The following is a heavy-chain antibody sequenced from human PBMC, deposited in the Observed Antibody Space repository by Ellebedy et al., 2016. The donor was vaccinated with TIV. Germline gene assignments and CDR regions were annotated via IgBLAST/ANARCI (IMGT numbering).Heavy chain of an antibody. Sequence: GESLKISCAASGFTFSSYDMHWVRQAPGKGLEWVSSITESGGNTSYADSVKGRFTISRDNSKDTLFLQMNSLRAEDTAIYFCARDPVGVGPAFDVWGQGTMVTVSS. J-gene: IGHJ3*01. D-gene: IGHD4-23*01. CDR1: GFTFSSYD. CDR2: ITESGGNT. V-gene: IGHV3-23*01. CDR3: ARDPVGVGPAFDV.